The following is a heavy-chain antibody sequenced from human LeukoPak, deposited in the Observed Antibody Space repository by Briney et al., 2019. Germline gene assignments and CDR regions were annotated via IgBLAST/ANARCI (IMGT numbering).Heavy chain of an antibody. CDR2: MNPNSGNT. J-gene: IGHJ6*02. CDR3: ARASITIFGVVPRGYYYYYGMDV. V-gene: IGHV1-8*01. CDR1: GYTFTSYD. Sequence: ASVKVSCKASGYTFTSYDINWVRQATGQGLEWMGWMNPNSGNTGYAQKFQGRVTMTRNTSISTAYMELSSLRSEDTAVYYCARASITIFGVVPRGYYYYYGMDVWGQGTTVTVSS. D-gene: IGHD3-3*01.